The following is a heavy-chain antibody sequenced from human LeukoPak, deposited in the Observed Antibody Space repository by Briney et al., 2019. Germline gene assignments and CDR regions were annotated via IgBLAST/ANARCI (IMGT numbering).Heavy chain of an antibody. Sequence: ASVKVSCKASGHTFTSCGISWVRQAPGQGLEWMGWISAYNGNTNYAQKLQGRVTMTTDTSTSTAYMELRSLRSDDTAVYYCARAVTMVRGVNHWFDPWGQGTLVTVSS. V-gene: IGHV1-18*01. CDR2: ISAYNGNT. D-gene: IGHD3-10*01. CDR3: ARAVTMVRGVNHWFDP. CDR1: GHTFTSCG. J-gene: IGHJ5*02.